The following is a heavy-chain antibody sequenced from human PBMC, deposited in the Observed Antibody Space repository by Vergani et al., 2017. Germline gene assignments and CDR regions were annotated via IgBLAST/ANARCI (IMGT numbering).Heavy chain of an antibody. CDR1: GFTFSSYS. CDR3: ARRRTFYC. Sequence: EVQLVESGGGLVKPGGSLRRSCAASGFTFSSYSMNWVRQAPGKGLEWVSSISSSSSYIYDADSVKGRFTISRDNANYSLYLQMNSLRDEDTAAYYCARRRTFYCWGRGTLVVVSS. J-gene: IGHJ4*02. V-gene: IGHV3-21*01. CDR2: ISSSSSYI.